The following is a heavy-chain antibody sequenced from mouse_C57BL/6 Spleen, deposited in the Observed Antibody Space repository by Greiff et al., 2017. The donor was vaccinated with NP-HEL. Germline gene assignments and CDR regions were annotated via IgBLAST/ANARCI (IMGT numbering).Heavy chain of an antibody. J-gene: IGHJ4*01. CDR3: ASEELRRKGYAMDY. CDR2: IHPNSGST. V-gene: IGHV1-64*01. Sequence: QVQLQQPGAELVKPGASVKLSCKASGYTFTSYWMHWVKQRPGQGLEWIGMIHPNSGSTNYNEKFKSKATLTVDKSSSTAYLQLSSLTSEDSAIYYGASEELRRKGYAMDYWGQGTSVTVSS. CDR1: GYTFTSYW. D-gene: IGHD2-4*01.